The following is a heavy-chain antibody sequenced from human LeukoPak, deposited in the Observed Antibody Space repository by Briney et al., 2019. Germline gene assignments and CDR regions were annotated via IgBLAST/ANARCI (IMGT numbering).Heavy chain of an antibody. J-gene: IGHJ5*02. Sequence: SETLSLTCTVSGGSISSYYWSWIRQPAGKGLGWIGRIYTSGSTNYNPSLKSRVTMSVDTSKNQFSLKLSSVTAADTAVYYCARDDIVVVPAAMQSPNWFDPWGQGTLVTVSS. CDR3: ARDDIVVVPAAMQSPNWFDP. CDR2: IYTSGST. V-gene: IGHV4-4*07. D-gene: IGHD2-2*01. CDR1: GGSISSYY.